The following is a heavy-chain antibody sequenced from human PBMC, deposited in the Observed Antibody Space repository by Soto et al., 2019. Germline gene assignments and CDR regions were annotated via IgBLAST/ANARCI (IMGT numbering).Heavy chain of an antibody. CDR2: IIPMFGTA. V-gene: IGHV1-69*12. CDR1: GGTFSTYA. J-gene: IGHJ4*02. D-gene: IGHD5-18*01. Sequence: QVQLVQSGAEVKKPESSVKVSCKAPGGTFSTYAISWVRQAPGQGLEWMGGIIPMFGTANYEQRCQDRVTITADESTNTVYMELSSLRSEDTAVYFCASGIQLWLRRINNGYSGWGQGTLVTVSS. CDR3: ASGIQLWLRRINNGYSG.